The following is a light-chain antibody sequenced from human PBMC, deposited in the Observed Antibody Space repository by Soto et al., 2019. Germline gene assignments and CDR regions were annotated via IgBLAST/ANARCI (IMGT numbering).Light chain of an antibody. Sequence: QSALTQPASVSGSPGQSITISCPGTNSDVGGYNYVSWYQQHPGKAPKLMIYEVSNRPSGVSNRFSGSKSGNTASLTISGLQAEDEADYYCSSYTSSSTYVFGTGTKVTVL. CDR3: SSYTSSSTYV. CDR2: EVS. CDR1: NSDVGGYNY. J-gene: IGLJ1*01. V-gene: IGLV2-14*01.